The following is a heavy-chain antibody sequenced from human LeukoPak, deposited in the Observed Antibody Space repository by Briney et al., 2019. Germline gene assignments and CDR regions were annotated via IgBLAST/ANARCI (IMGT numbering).Heavy chain of an antibody. CDR2: IWSDGSNK. J-gene: IGHJ5*02. D-gene: IGHD6-19*01. CDR3: ARLTSGWTNWFDP. Sequence: PGGSLRLSCAASGFTFSSYGMHWVRQAPGKGLEWVAVIWSDGSNKYYADSVKGRFTISKDNSKNTLYLQMNSLRAEDTAVYYCARLTSGWTNWFDPWGQGTLVTVSS. CDR1: GFTFSSYG. V-gene: IGHV3-33*01.